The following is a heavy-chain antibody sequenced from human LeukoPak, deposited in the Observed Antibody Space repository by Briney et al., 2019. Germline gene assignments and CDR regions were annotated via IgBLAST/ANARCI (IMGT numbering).Heavy chain of an antibody. CDR1: GGSISSGGYS. D-gene: IGHD3-10*01. V-gene: IGHV4-30-2*01. Sequence: SETLSLTCAVSGGSISSGGYSWSWIRQPPGKGLEWIGYIYHSGSTYYNPSLKSRVTISVDRSKNQFSLKLSSVTAADTAVYYCARDGGALSSGSGSYDWFDPWGQGTLVTVSS. CDR3: ARDGGALSSGSGSYDWFDP. J-gene: IGHJ5*02. CDR2: IYHSGST.